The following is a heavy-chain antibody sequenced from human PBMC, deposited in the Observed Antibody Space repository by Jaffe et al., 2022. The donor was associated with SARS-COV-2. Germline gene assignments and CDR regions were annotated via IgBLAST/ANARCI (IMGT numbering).Heavy chain of an antibody. V-gene: IGHV3-49*05. CDR3: ARDWVSSSWWSYFDH. CDR1: GFTFEDHG. D-gene: IGHD2-8*02. J-gene: IGHJ4*02. CDR2: ITSEANGGTA. Sequence: EVRMAESGGGFVKPGRSLRLSCSASGFTFEDHGVSWFRQAPGKGLEWVALITSEANGGTADYAASVQGRFTISRDDFNSIAYLQMSSLRIDDTAVYYCARDWVSSSWWSYFDHWGQGTLVTVSS.